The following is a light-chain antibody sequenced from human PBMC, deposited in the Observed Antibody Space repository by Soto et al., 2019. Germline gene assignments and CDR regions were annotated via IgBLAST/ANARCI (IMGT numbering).Light chain of an antibody. CDR3: QQRNSWPPIT. CDR2: DAS. Sequence: EIVLTQSPVTLSLSPGERATLSCRASQSVRTYLAWYQVQPGQAPRLLIYDASSRASGVPARFSGSGSGTDFTLTISSLEPEDFALYYCQQRNSWPPITFGQGTRLEIK. V-gene: IGKV3-11*01. J-gene: IGKJ5*01. CDR1: QSVRTY.